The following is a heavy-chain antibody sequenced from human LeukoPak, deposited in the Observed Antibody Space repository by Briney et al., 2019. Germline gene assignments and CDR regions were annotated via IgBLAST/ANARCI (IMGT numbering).Heavy chain of an antibody. Sequence: SETLSLTCTVSGGSISSYYWSWIRQPPGKGVEWIGYIYYSGSTNYNPSLKSRVTISVDTSKNQFSLKLSSVTAADTAVYYCARAPGLRFLEWSAYYYCYYMDVWGKGTTVTVSS. CDR2: IYYSGST. CDR1: GGSISSYY. J-gene: IGHJ6*03. D-gene: IGHD3-3*01. V-gene: IGHV4-59*01. CDR3: ARAPGLRFLEWSAYYYCYYMDV.